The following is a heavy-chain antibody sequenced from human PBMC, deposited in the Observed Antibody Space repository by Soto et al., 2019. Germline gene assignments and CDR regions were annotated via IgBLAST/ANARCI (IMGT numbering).Heavy chain of an antibody. CDR2: TYYRSKWYN. D-gene: IGHD1-1*01. CDR3: ARELEGYYYCDYGMDV. CDR1: GDSVSSNSDA. J-gene: IGHJ6*02. V-gene: IGHV6-1*01. Sequence: SQTLSLTCAISGDSVSSNSDAWNWIGQSPSRGLDWLGRTYYRSKWYNDYAVSVKHRITLNPDTYHQPVSLQPNAVTPGDTVVYYCARELEGYYYCDYGMDVWGQGTTVTVSS.